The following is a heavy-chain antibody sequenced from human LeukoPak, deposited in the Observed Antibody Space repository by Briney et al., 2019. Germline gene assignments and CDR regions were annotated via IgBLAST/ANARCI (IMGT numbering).Heavy chain of an antibody. D-gene: IGHD4-11*01. CDR1: GFTFSSYS. J-gene: IGHJ4*02. V-gene: IGHV3-48*01. CDR2: ISSSSSTI. Sequence: PGGSLRLSCAASGFTFSSYSMNWVRQAPGKGLEWVSYISSSSSTIYYADSVKGRFTISRDNAKNSLYLQMNSLRADDTAVYYCARPPTVKTPDFDHWGQGTLVIVSS. CDR3: ARPPTVKTPDFDH.